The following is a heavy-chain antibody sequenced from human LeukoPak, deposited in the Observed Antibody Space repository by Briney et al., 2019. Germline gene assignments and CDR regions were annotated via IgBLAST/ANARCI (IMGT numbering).Heavy chain of an antibody. CDR1: GFTLSTDD. V-gene: IGHV3-23*01. CDR3: AQGSWGDD. D-gene: IGHD3-10*01. CDR2: ITGGGDTT. Sequence: GSLRLSCAASGFTLSTDDMTWGRQAPGKGLEWVSTITGGGDTTYYADSVQGRFTISRDNSKNTVYLQMNSLRAEDTAVYYCAQGSWGDDWGQGTLVTVSS. J-gene: IGHJ4*02.